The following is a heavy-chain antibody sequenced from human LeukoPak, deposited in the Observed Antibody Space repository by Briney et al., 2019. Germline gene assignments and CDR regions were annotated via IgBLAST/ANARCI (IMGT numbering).Heavy chain of an antibody. CDR1: APTSSSYA. J-gene: IGHJ5*02. CDR3: AKDLTADAT. Sequence: PGGSLRPSCAASAPTSSSYATSRVRQAPKKGLEWVSAISGSGGSTYYADAVKGRSTISTDNSKNTLYLQMNSLRAEDTAVYYCAKDLTADATWGQGTLVTVSS. CDR2: ISGSGGST. V-gene: IGHV3-23*01.